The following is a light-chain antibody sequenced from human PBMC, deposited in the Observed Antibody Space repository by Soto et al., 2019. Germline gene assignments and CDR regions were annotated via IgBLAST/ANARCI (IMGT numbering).Light chain of an antibody. CDR3: HQYGSSIT. Sequence: EIVLTQSPATLSLSPGERATLSWRASQSISGYLALYQQKPCQAPRLLIYGASSRATGIPDRFSGSGSGTDFTLTISRLEPEDFALYYCHQYGSSITFGQGTRLEIK. J-gene: IGKJ5*01. CDR2: GAS. V-gene: IGKV3-20*01. CDR1: QSISGY.